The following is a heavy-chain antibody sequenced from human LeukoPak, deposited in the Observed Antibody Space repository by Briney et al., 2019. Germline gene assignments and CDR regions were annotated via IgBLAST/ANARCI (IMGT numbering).Heavy chain of an antibody. D-gene: IGHD3-10*02. CDR2: IKQDGSEK. J-gene: IGHJ6*04. CDR3: AELGITMIGGV. Sequence: GGSLRLSCASSGFIFRTYWMTWVRQAPGKGLEWVANIKQDGSEKNYVDSVEGRFTISRDNAKNSLYLQMNSLRAEDTAVYYCAELGITMIGGVWGKGTTVTISS. V-gene: IGHV3-7*01. CDR1: GFIFRTYW.